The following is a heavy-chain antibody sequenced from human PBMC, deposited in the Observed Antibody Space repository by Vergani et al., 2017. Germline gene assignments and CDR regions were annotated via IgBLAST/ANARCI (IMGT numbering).Heavy chain of an antibody. D-gene: IGHD5-12*01. J-gene: IGHJ4*02. CDR2: ISSSSSYI. V-gene: IGHV3-21*01. CDR1: GFTFSSYA. Sequence: EVQLLESGGGLVQPGGSLRLSCAASGFTFSSYAMSWVRQAPGKGLEWVSSISSSSSYIYYADSVKGRFTISRDNAKNSLYLQMNSLRAEDTAVYYCASTYSGYDFDYWGQGTLVTVSS. CDR3: ASTYSGYDFDY.